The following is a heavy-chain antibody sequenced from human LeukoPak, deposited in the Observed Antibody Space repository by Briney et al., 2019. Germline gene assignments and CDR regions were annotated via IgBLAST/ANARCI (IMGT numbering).Heavy chain of an antibody. V-gene: IGHV4-38-2*01. CDR3: ARQYDSYFYYYLDL. J-gene: IGHJ6*03. CDR2: LYHPDST. CDR1: GYPINNAYY. D-gene: IGHD2-2*01. Sequence: PSETLSHTCGVSGYPINNAYYWVWIRQPPGKGLEWIGSLYHPDSTYYNPSLKSRVTMPVDTSRNQFSLRLSFVTSADTAVYYCARQYDSYFYYYLDLWGTGTTVTVSS.